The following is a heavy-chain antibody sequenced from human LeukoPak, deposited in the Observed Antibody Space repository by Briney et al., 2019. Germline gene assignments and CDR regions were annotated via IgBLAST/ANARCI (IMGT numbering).Heavy chain of an antibody. J-gene: IGHJ4*02. Sequence: ASVKVSCKASGYTFTSHAIHWVRQAPGQRPEWMGWINTGNGNTRYSRKLQGRVTITRDTSASIAHMDLSSLRSEDTAVYYCARESVVLWFGELQDYFDYWGQGTLVTVSS. CDR1: GYTFTSHA. CDR3: ARESVVLWFGELQDYFDY. CDR2: INTGNGNT. V-gene: IGHV1-3*04. D-gene: IGHD3-10*01.